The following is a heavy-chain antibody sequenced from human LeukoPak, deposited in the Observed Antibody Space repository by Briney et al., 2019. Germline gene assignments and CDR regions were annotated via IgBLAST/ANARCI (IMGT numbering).Heavy chain of an antibody. D-gene: IGHD3-9*01. CDR3: ARRSFDILTGYYLLDY. J-gene: IGHJ4*02. CDR2: IYYSGST. CDR1: GGSISSSSYY. V-gene: IGHV4-39*07. Sequence: SETLSLTCTVSGGSISSSSYYWGWIRQPPGKGLEWIGSIYYSGSTYYNPSLKSRVTISVDTSKNQFSLKLSSVTAADTAVYYCARRSFDILTGYYLLDYWGQGTLVTVSS.